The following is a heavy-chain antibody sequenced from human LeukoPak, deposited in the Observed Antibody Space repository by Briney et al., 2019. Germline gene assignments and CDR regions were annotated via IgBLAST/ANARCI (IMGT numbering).Heavy chain of an antibody. CDR1: GFTFSNAW. V-gene: IGHV3-15*01. Sequence: GGSLRLSCAASGFTFSNAWMSWVRQAPGKGLELVGRIKSKTDGGTTDYAAPVKGRFTISRDDSKNTLYLQMNSLKTEDTAAYYCTTDPLGYCSSTSCYYFDYWGQGTLVTVSS. D-gene: IGHD2-2*01. J-gene: IGHJ4*02. CDR3: TTDPLGYCSSTSCYYFDY. CDR2: IKSKTDGGTT.